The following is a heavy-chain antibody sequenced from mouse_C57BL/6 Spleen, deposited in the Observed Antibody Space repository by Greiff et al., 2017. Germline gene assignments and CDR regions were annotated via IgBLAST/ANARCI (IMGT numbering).Heavy chain of an antibody. CDR3: ARSDYGSSPWYFDV. Sequence: QVQLQQSGPELVKPGASVKISCTASGYAFSSYWMHWVKQRPGRGLEWIGRIDPNSGGTKYNEKFKSKATLTVDKPSSTAYMQLSSLTSEDSAVYYCARSDYGSSPWYFDVWGTGTTVTVSS. V-gene: IGHV1-72*01. D-gene: IGHD1-1*01. J-gene: IGHJ1*03. CDR2: IDPNSGGT. CDR1: GYAFSSYW.